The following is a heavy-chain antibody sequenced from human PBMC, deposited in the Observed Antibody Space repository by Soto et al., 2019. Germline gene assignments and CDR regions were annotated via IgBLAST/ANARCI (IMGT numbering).Heavy chain of an antibody. CDR2: IIPIFGTA. CDR1: GGSFSSYA. D-gene: IGHD2-15*01. Sequence: EASVKGSCKASGGSFSSYAISWVRQAPGQGLEWMGGIIPIFGTANYAQKFQGRVTITADESTSTAYMELSSLRSEDTAVYYCARDQGTVVKGWYFDLWGRGTLVTVSS. J-gene: IGHJ2*01. CDR3: ARDQGTVVKGWYFDL. V-gene: IGHV1-69*13.